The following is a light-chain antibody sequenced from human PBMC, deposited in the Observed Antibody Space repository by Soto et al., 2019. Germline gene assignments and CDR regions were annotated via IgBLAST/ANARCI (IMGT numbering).Light chain of an antibody. CDR1: SRDGGGYNY. V-gene: IGLV2-14*01. Sequence: QSVLSQPASVSGSPGQSITVSCTGTSRDGGGYNYVSWYQQHPGKAPKLMIYEVSNRPSGVSNPFSRSKSGNTAARTNSGLQAEDEADYYCSSYTSSSTCFIVGTGTNVTVL. J-gene: IGLJ1*01. CDR2: EVS. CDR3: SSYTSSSTCFI.